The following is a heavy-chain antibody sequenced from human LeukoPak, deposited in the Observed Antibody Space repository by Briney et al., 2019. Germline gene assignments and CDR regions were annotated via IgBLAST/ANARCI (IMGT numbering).Heavy chain of an antibody. V-gene: IGHV3-11*04. J-gene: IGHJ4*01. Sequence: GGSLRLSCEASGFRFSDYFMNWIRQAPGKGLEWLSYINSGGTNILYAESVKGRFTISRDNAKQTLYLEMNSLTVEDTATYYCATSRVFDYWGHGTLVTVSS. CDR1: GFRFSDYF. CDR2: INSGGTNI. CDR3: ATSRVFDY.